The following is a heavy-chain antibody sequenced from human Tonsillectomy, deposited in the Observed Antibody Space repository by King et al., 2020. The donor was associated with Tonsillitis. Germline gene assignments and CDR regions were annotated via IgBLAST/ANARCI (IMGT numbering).Heavy chain of an antibody. V-gene: IGHV3-23*04. D-gene: IGHD3-3*01. Sequence: VQLVESGGGLVQPGGSLRLSCAASGFTFSSYAMSWVRQAPGTGMEWVSAISVSGGSTYYADSVKGRFTISRDNSKNTLYLQMNSLRAEDTAVYYCAKDSAEYYDFWSGYGDWGQGTLVTVSS. CDR3: AKDSAEYYDFWSGYGD. CDR1: GFTFSSYA. J-gene: IGHJ4*02. CDR2: ISVSGGST.